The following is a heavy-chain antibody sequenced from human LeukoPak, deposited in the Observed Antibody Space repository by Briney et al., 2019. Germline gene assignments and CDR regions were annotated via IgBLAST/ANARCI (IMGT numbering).Heavy chain of an antibody. CDR1: GGSISSSSYH. V-gene: IGHV4-39*01. CDR3: ARHKIARYYYYYYMDV. J-gene: IGHJ6*03. CDR2: IYYSGST. Sequence: MPSETLSLSCTVSGGSISSSSYHWGRMPQPPGQGLVWIGSIYYSGSTYYNPSLKSRVTISVDTSKTHFSLKLSSVTAADTAVYYCARHKIARYYYYYYMDVWGKGTTVTGSS.